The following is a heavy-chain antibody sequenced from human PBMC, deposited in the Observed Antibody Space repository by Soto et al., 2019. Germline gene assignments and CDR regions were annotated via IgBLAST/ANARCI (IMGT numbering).Heavy chain of an antibody. CDR2: NGSSERSR. Sequence: QVQLVESGGGVVKPEEALRLSCAASGFSFSDYYMSWVRQAPGKGLAWVSYNGSSERSRYYADSVRGRFTISRDKAKNSLYLQMNSLRVEDTAVYYCLGDRVTQGDDWFDPWGQGTLVTVSS. CDR1: GFSFSDYY. D-gene: IGHD2-21*02. V-gene: IGHV3-11*01. CDR3: LGDRVTQGDDWFDP. J-gene: IGHJ5*02.